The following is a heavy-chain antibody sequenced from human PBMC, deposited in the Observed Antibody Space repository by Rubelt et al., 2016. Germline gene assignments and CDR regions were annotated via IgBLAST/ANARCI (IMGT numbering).Heavy chain of an antibody. D-gene: IGHD6-19*01. CDR2: FDPEDGET. J-gene: IGHJ1*01. V-gene: IGHV1-24*01. Sequence: GKGLEWMGGFDPEDGETIYAQKFQGRVTMTEDTSTDTAYMELSSLGSEDTAVYYCASAVAGEHWGQGTLVTVSS. CDR3: ASAVAGEH.